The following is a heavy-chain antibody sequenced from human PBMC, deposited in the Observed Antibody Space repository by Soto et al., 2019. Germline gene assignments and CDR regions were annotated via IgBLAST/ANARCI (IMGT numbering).Heavy chain of an antibody. CDR2: IYYSGST. CDR1: GGSISSGNYY. Sequence: PSETLSLTCTVSGGSISSGNYYWSWIRQPPGKGLEWIGYIYYSGSTNYNPSLKSRVTISVDTSKNQFSLKLSSVTAADTAAYYCARRYGSCFDYWGQGTLVTVSS. CDR3: ARRYGSCFDY. D-gene: IGHD5-18*01. J-gene: IGHJ4*02. V-gene: IGHV4-61*01.